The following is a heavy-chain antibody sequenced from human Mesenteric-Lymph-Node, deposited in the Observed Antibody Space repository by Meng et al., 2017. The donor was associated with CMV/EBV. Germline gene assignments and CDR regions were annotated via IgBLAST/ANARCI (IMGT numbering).Heavy chain of an antibody. D-gene: IGHD5-18*01. V-gene: IGHV4-59*01. J-gene: IGHJ4*02. Sequence: SETLSLTCTVSGGSISSYYWSWIRQPPGKGLEWIGYIYYNGITNYNPSLKSRVTMSVDTSKNQFSLKLSSVTAADTAVYYCARSGGYNPYFDYWGQGTLVTVSS. CDR1: GGSISSYY. CDR2: IYYNGIT. CDR3: ARSGGYNPYFDY.